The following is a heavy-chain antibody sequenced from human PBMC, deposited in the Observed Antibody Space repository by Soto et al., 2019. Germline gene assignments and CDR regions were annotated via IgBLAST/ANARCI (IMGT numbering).Heavy chain of an antibody. CDR2: ISGSTGST. CDR1: GFTFSNFA. CDR3: AKDTSSSPYYMDV. V-gene: IGHV3-23*01. Sequence: EVQVLESGGGLVQPGGSLILSCAASGFTFSNFAMSWVRHAPGKGLEWVSEISGSTGSTYYADSVKGRFTISRDNSKNTLHLQMNSLRAEDTAVYYCAKDTSSSPYYMDVWGKGTTVTVSS. D-gene: IGHD2-2*01. J-gene: IGHJ6*03.